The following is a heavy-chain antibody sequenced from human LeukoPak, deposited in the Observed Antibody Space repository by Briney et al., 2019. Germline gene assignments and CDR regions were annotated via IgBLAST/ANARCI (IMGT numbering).Heavy chain of an antibody. CDR3: GRGGGSGWYVDY. CDR2: INHSGST. CDR1: SGSFSGYY. D-gene: IGHD6-19*01. V-gene: IGHV4-34*01. Sequence: PSDTLSLTCAVYSGSFSGYYWSWIRQPTRKGLEWIGEINHSGSTNYNPSLKSRVTISVDTSKNQFSLKLTSVTAADTAVYYCGRGGGSGWYVDYWGQGTLVTVSS. J-gene: IGHJ4*02.